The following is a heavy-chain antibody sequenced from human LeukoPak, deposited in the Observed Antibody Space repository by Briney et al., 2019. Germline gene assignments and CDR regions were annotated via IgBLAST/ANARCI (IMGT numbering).Heavy chain of an antibody. J-gene: IGHJ5*02. CDR3: AIGKLASRRGSWFDP. CDR2: MNPNSGNT. CDR1: GYTFTSYD. D-gene: IGHD6-6*01. V-gene: IGHV1-8*02. Sequence: GASVKVSCKTSGYTFTSYDINWVRQATGQGLEWMGWMNPNSGNTGYAQKSQGRVTMTRNTSITTAYMDLGSLTSEDTAVYYCAIGKLASRRGSWFDPWGQGTLVTVSS.